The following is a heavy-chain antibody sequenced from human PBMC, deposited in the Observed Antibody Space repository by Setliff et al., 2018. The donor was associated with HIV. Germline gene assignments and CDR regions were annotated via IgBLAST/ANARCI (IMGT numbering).Heavy chain of an antibody. J-gene: IGHJ3*02. CDR2: IYPGDSDT. CDR3: ARHDAVGGTPLIHAFDI. CDR1: GYSFTNYW. V-gene: IGHV5-51*01. D-gene: IGHD1-26*01. Sequence: PGESLKISCKGSGYSFTNYWIGWVRQMPGKGLEWVGIIYPGDSDTRYSPSFQGQVTISADKSISTAYLQWSSLKASDSAMYYCARHDAVGGTPLIHAFDIWGQGTMVTVSS.